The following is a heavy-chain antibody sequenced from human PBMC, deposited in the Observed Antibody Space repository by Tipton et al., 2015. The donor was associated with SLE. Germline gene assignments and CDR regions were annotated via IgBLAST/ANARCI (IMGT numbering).Heavy chain of an antibody. Sequence: TLSLTCIVSGDSISTGPYYWGWIRQPPGKGLEWIGSLFYSGSSYYNPSLKSRVTISADTSKNQFSLRLSSVTAADTAVYYCARLGVGCANCWYYFDLWGQGALVTVSS. D-gene: IGHD2-21*01. CDR1: GDSISTGPYY. CDR2: LFYSGSS. J-gene: IGHJ4*02. V-gene: IGHV4-39*07. CDR3: ARLGVGCANCWYYFDL.